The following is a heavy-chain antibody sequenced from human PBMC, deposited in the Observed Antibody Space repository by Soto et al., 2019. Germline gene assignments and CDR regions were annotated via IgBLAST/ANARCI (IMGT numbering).Heavy chain of an antibody. J-gene: IGHJ5*02. CDR1: GFSLITSGVA. D-gene: IGHD3-16*02. CDR3: AHTQGYRMFVVVIGAHGFDP. CDR2: VYWDDDK. Sequence: QITLKESGPTLVKPTQPLTLTCSFSGFSLITSGVAAGWIRQRPGKGLESLALVYWDDDKRYSPSPRDRLHITKDTSNTYLFLPMTNMDPADTATYYLAHTQGYRMFVVVIGAHGFDPLGQGIMATVSS. V-gene: IGHV2-5*02.